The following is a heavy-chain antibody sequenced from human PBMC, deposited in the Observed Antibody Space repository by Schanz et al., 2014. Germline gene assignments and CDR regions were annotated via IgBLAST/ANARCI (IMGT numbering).Heavy chain of an antibody. Sequence: QVQLVESGGGLVKPGGSLRLSCTASGFTFRDYQMTWIRQAPGKGLEWVSYITSGSAKFYADSVKGRFTISRDNAKNSLYLQMNSLRAEDTAVYYCASSSYRLLSYYYAMDVWGQGTTVTVSS. CDR2: ITSGSAK. V-gene: IGHV3-11*01. CDR1: GFTFRDYQ. J-gene: IGHJ6*02. CDR3: ASSSYRLLSYYYAMDV. D-gene: IGHD1-26*01.